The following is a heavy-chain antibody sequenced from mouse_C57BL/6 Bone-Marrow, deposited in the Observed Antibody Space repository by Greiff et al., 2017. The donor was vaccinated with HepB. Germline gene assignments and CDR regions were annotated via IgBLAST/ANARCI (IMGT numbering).Heavy chain of an antibody. V-gene: IGHV1-42*01. D-gene: IGHD1-1*01. CDR2: INPSTGGT. CDR1: GYSFTGYY. CDR3: ACYGSRGDFDY. Sequence: VQLQQPGPELVKPGASVKISCKASGYSFTGYYMNWVKQSPEKSLEWIGEINPSTGGTTYNQKFKAKATLTVDKSSSTAYMQLKSLTSEDSAVYYCACYGSRGDFDYWGQGTTLTVSS. J-gene: IGHJ2*01.